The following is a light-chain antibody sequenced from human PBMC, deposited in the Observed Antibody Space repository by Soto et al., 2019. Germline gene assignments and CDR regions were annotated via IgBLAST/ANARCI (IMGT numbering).Light chain of an antibody. CDR1: QTINTY. V-gene: IGKV1-39*01. Sequence: DIQVTQSPSSLSASVGDTVTISCRTSQTINTYLNWYQQQPGRAPKLLIFAASTLLSGVPSRFTGSGSGTDFTLTITGLQPEDFATHFCQQGSSPPYTFGPGTQL. J-gene: IGKJ2*01. CDR2: AAS. CDR3: QQGSSPPYT.